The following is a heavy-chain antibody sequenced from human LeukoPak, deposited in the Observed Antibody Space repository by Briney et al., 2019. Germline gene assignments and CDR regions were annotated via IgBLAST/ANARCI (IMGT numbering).Heavy chain of an antibody. CDR1: GFTFSSSS. CDR2: ISSGSSYI. D-gene: IGHD4-17*01. Sequence: GGSLRLSCAASGFTFSSSSMIWVRQAPGKGLEWVSSISSGSSYIYYAGSVKGRFTVSRDNAKNSLYLQMSSLRVEDTAVYYCARDSTTVTTGSWGQGTLVTVSS. CDR3: ARDSTTVTTGS. J-gene: IGHJ5*02. V-gene: IGHV3-21*01.